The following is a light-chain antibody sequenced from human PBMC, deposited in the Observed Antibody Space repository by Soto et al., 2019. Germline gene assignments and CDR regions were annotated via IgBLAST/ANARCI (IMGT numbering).Light chain of an antibody. J-gene: IGKJ1*01. V-gene: IGKV3-15*01. Sequence: DIVMTQSPATLSVSQGERATLSCRASQSIRTNLAWYQHKHGQAPSLLIYGASTGATGVPARFSGSGSGTEFTLTISSLQSEDFATYYCQQYNNWPRTFGQGTKVDIK. CDR2: GAS. CDR1: QSIRTN. CDR3: QQYNNWPRT.